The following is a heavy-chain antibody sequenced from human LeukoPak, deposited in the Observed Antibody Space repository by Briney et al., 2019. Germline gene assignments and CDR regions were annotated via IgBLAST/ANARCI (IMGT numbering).Heavy chain of an antibody. D-gene: IGHD3-10*01. J-gene: IGHJ4*02. CDR3: ARDERDYYGSGGPKGSYYFDY. CDR2: ISSGSSYI. V-gene: IGHV3-21*01. CDR1: GFTFSSYS. Sequence: GGSLRLSCAASGFTFSSYSMNWVRQAPGKGLEWVSSISSGSSYIYYADSVEGRFTISRDNAKNSLYLQMNSLRAEDTAVYYCARDERDYYGSGGPKGSYYFDYWGQGTLVTVSS.